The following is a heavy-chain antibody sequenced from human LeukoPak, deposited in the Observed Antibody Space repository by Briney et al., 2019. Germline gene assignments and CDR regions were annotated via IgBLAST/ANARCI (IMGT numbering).Heavy chain of an antibody. V-gene: IGHV1-69*05. CDR1: GGTFSSYA. CDR3: AREETDYYYYGMDV. J-gene: IGHJ6*02. CDR2: IIPIFGTA. Sequence: SVTVSCKASGGTFSSYAISWVRQAPGQGLEWMGGIIPIFGTANYAQKFQGRVTMTTDTSTSTAYMELRSLRSDDTAVYYCAREETDYYYYGMDVWGQGTTVTVSS.